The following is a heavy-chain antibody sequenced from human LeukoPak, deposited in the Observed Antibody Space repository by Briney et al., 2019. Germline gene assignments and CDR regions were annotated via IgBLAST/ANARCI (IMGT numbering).Heavy chain of an antibody. CDR1: GYTFTSYD. CDR2: MNPNSGNT. CDR3: ARGPLGYYYYGMDV. J-gene: IGHJ6*02. V-gene: IGHV1-8*01. Sequence: GASVKVSCKASGYTFTSYDINWVRQATGQGLEWMGWMNPNSGNTGYAQKFQGRVTMTRNTSISTAYMELSSLRSEDTAVYYCARGPLGYYYYGMDVWGQGTTVTVPS. D-gene: IGHD7-27*01.